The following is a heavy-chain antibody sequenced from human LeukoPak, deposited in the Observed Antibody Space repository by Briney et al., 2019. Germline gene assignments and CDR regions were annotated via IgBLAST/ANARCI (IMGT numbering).Heavy chain of an antibody. J-gene: IGHJ4*02. Sequence: SETLSLTCAVWGEPLSGYYWSWIREPPGKGREWIGEINHSGSTNYNPSLKSRVTISVDTSKNQFSLKLSSVTAADTAVYYCARGPPYIVVVTAIGFFDYWGQGTLVTVSS. CDR3: ARGPPYIVVVTAIGFFDY. CDR1: GEPLSGYY. V-gene: IGHV4-34*01. D-gene: IGHD2-21*02. CDR2: INHSGST.